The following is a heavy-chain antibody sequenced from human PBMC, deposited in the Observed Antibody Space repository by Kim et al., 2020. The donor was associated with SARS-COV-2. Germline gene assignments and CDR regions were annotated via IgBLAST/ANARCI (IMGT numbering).Heavy chain of an antibody. Sequence: KASAESMKCRFTISRDNFKSTLYLHMNSLRIEDTAVYYCARGYSSSSDFDYWGQGTLVSVSS. J-gene: IGHJ4*02. D-gene: IGHD6-13*01. CDR3: ARGYSSSSDFDY. CDR2: K. V-gene: IGHV3-30*01.